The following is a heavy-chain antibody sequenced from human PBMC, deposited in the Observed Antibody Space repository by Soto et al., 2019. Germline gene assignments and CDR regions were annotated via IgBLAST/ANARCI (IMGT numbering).Heavy chain of an antibody. Sequence: SETLSLTCTVSGGSISSISHYWGWIRQPPGKGLEWIGNIYYTGITFYNPSLKSRVTISADTSKNQFSLKLSSVTAADTAVYYCARRRDEYGDYYDYWGQGTLVTVSS. V-gene: IGHV4-39*01. D-gene: IGHD4-17*01. CDR3: ARRRDEYGDYYDY. J-gene: IGHJ4*02. CDR2: IYYTGIT. CDR1: GGSISSISHY.